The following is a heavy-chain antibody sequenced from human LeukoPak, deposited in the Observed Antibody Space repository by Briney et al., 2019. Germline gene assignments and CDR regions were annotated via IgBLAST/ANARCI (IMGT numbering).Heavy chain of an antibody. CDR3: ALRGYSYGYENFDY. V-gene: IGHV1-18*04. CDR1: GYTFTSYG. CDR2: ISAYNGNT. D-gene: IGHD5-18*01. J-gene: IGHJ4*02. Sequence: ASVKVSCKASGYTFTSYGISWVRQAPGQGPEWMGWISAYNGNTNYAQKFQGRVTITADESTSTAYMELSSLRSEDTAVYYCALRGYSYGYENFDYWGQGTLVTVSS.